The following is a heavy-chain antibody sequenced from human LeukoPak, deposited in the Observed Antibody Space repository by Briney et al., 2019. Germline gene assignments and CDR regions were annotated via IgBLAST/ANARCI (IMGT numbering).Heavy chain of an antibody. J-gene: IGHJ4*02. CDR1: GGSFSGYY. D-gene: IGHD3-16*02. Sequence: KASETLSLTCAVYGGSFSGYYWSWIRQPPGKGLEWIGEINHSESTNYNPSLKSRVTISVDTSKNQFSLKLSSVTAADTAVYYCAALRIMITFGGVIVPDDWGQGTLVTVSS. CDR3: AALRIMITFGGVIVPDD. CDR2: INHSEST. V-gene: IGHV4-34*01.